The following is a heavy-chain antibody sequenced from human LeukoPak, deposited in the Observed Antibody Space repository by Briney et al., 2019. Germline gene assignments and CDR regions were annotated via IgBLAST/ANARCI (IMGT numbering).Heavy chain of an antibody. CDR2: IHTSGST. V-gene: IGHV4-4*07. Sequence: SETLSLTCTVSGGSISSYYWTWIRQPAAKGLEWIGRIHTSGSTNYNPSLKSRVTMSADTSKNQFSLKLTSVTAADTAVYYCARAWQWLPLDSWGQGTLVTVSS. D-gene: IGHD6-19*01. CDR1: GGSISSYY. CDR3: ARAWQWLPLDS. J-gene: IGHJ4*02.